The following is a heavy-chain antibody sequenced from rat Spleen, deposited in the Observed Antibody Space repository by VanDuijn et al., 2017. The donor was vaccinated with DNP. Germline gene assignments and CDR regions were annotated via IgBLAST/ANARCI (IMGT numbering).Heavy chain of an antibody. CDR2: INNAGNT. J-gene: IGHJ2*01. CDR3: AIQLGVFDY. Sequence: EVLLQESGPGLVKPSQSLSLTCSVTGFSITNNFKWSWIRKFPGNKLEWMGYINNAGNTNYNPSLKSRFSITRDTSKNQFFLQVNSVGTEDTATYYCAIQLGVFDYWGQGVMVTVSS. V-gene: IGHV3-3*01. CDR1: GFSITNNFK. D-gene: IGHD5-1*01.